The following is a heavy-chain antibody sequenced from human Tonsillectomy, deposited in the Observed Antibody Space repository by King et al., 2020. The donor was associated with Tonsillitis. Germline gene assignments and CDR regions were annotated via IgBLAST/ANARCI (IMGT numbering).Heavy chain of an antibody. Sequence: VQLQESGPGLVKPSETLSLTCTVSCGSISSYYWSWIRQPPGEGLEWIGYIYYNGSTNYNPSLKSRVTITVHTSKNKFSLKLSSVTAADTAVYYCAKQVGATTDWFDPWGQGTLVTVSS. J-gene: IGHJ5*02. D-gene: IGHD1-26*01. CDR2: IYYNGST. V-gene: IGHV4-59*01. CDR3: AKQVGATTDWFDP. CDR1: CGSISSYY.